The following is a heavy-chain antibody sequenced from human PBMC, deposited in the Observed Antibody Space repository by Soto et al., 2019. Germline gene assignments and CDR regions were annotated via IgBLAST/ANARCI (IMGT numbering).Heavy chain of an antibody. CDR2: INPKSGGT. D-gene: IGHD3-9*01. Sequence: SAQVSCQDSLYTFPGYHMHWVRQETRHGVEWMGWINPKSGGTNYAQKFQGRVTMTRDTSFSTAYMELSRLRSDDTAIYYCARDLKYYDILTGYYKEGYDFDYWGQGTLGTV. J-gene: IGHJ4*02. CDR1: LYTFPGYH. CDR3: ARDLKYYDILTGYYKEGYDFDY. V-gene: IGHV1-2*02.